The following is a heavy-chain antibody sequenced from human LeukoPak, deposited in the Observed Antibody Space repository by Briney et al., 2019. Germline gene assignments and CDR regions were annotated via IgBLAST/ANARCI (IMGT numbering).Heavy chain of an antibody. V-gene: IGHV4-61*08. CDR1: GGSISSGDYY. CDR3: ARGLRGYYYYYGMDV. J-gene: IGHJ6*02. Sequence: PSETLSLTCTVSGGSISSGDYYWSWIRQPPGKGLEWIGYIYYSGSTNYNPSLKSRVTISVDTSKNQFSLKLSSVTAADTAVYYCARGLRGYYYYYGMDVWGQGTTVTVSS. CDR2: IYYSGST.